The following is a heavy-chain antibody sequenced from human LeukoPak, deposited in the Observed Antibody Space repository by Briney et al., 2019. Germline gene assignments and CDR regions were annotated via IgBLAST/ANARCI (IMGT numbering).Heavy chain of an antibody. CDR3: ARSPYDFWSGSYYFDY. V-gene: IGHV4-4*07. D-gene: IGHD3-3*01. J-gene: IGHJ4*02. Sequence: SETLSLTCTVSGSSISSYYWSWIRQPAGKGLEWIGRIYTSGSTNYNPSLKSRVTISVDKSKNQFSLKLSSVTAADTAVYYCARSPYDFWSGSYYFDYWGQGTLVTVSS. CDR1: GSSISSYY. CDR2: IYTSGST.